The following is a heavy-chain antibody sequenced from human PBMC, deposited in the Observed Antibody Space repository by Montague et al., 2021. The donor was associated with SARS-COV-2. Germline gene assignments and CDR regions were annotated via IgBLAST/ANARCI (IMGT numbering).Heavy chain of an antibody. J-gene: IGHJ6*03. D-gene: IGHD1-1*01. Sequence: SETLSLTCTVSGGSISSYYWSWIRQPPGKGLEWIGYLSYSGSTNYNPSLKSRVTISVDTSKNQFSLRLNSVTAADTAVYYCARQRRGYRDFYYLDVWGRGTPVTVSS. CDR2: LSYSGST. CDR1: GGSISSYY. CDR3: ARQRRGYRDFYYLDV. V-gene: IGHV4-59*01.